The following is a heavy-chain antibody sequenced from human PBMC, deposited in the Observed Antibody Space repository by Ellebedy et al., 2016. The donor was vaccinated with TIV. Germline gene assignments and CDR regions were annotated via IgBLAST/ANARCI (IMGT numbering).Heavy chain of an antibody. J-gene: IGHJ4*02. D-gene: IGHD4-17*01. CDR2: INSDGSST. CDR3: ANDDYLYFDY. Sequence: GESLKISCAASGFTFSSYWMHWVRQAPGKGLVWVSRINSDGSSTSYADSVKGRFTISRDNSKNTLYLQMNSLRAEDTAVYYCANDDYLYFDYWGQGTLVTVSS. V-gene: IGHV3-74*01. CDR1: GFTFSSYW.